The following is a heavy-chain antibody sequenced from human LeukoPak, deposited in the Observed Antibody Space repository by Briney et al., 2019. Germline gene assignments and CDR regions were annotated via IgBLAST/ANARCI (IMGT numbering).Heavy chain of an antibody. Sequence: LSQTLSLTCAISGDSVFSNSSWNWIRQSPSRGLEWLGRTYYRSKWYNDYAVSVKSRITINPDTSKNQFSLQLNSVTPEDTAVYYCARGQDSGWPYYFDYWGQGTLVTVSS. CDR1: GDSVFSNSS. D-gene: IGHD6-19*01. V-gene: IGHV6-1*01. J-gene: IGHJ4*02. CDR3: ARGQDSGWPYYFDY. CDR2: TYYRSKWYN.